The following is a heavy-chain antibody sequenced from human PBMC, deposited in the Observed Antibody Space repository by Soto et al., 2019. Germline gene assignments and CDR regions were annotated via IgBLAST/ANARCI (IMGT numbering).Heavy chain of an antibody. CDR1: GFTFSSYS. CDR2: ISSSSSYI. V-gene: IGHV3-21*01. CDR3: VRDGREGYQFDY. Sequence: EVQLVESGGGLVKPGGSLRLSCAASGFTFSSYSMNWVRQAPGKGLEWVSSISSSSSYIYYADSGKGRFTISRDNAENSLYLQMNSLRAEDTAVYYCVRDGREGYQFDYWGQGTLVTVSS. D-gene: IGHD2-2*01. J-gene: IGHJ4*02.